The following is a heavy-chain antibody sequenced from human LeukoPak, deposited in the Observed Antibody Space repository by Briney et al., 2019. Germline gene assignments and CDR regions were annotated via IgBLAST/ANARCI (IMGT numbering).Heavy chain of an antibody. Sequence: GASVKVSCKASGYSFTSFGISWVRQAPGQGLEWMGWISAFNGNTNSAQNLQGRVTMTTDTSTSTAYMELRSLTSDDTAVYYCAREGQWLAIGLDFWGQGTLVTVSS. CDR2: ISAFNGNT. V-gene: IGHV1-18*01. D-gene: IGHD6-19*01. J-gene: IGHJ4*02. CDR1: GYSFTSFG. CDR3: AREGQWLAIGLDF.